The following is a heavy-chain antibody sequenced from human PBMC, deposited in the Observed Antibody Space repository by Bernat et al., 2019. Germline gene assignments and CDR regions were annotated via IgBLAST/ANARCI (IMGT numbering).Heavy chain of an antibody. J-gene: IGHJ4*02. CDR3: TREGYCSSTSCYSSEPDY. CDR2: IRSKAYGGTT. CDR1: GFTFGDYA. D-gene: IGHD2-2*01. V-gene: IGHV3-49*03. Sequence: EVQLVESGGGLVQPGRSLRLSCTASGFTFGDYAMSWFRQAPGEGLEWVGFIRSKAYGGTTEYAASVKDRFTISRDDSKSIAYLQMNSLKTEDTAVYYCTREGYCSSTSCYSSEPDYWGQGTLVTVSS.